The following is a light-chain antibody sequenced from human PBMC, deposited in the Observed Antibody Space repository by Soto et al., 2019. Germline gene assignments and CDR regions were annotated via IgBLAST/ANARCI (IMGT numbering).Light chain of an antibody. CDR3: QQYGSSTRT. J-gene: IGKJ1*01. CDR2: GXS. V-gene: IGKV3-20*01. CDR1: QSLRSN. Sequence: EIVMTQSPVTLSVSLVETVTLSCSASQSLRSNLAWYQQKPGQAPRLXIDGXSSRDTGIPDRLSGSGSATDFTLPISRLEPEDFAVYYCQQYGSSTRTFGQGTKVDIK.